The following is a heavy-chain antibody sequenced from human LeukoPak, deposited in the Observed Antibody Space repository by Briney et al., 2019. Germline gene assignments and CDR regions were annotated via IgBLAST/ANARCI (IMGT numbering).Heavy chain of an antibody. Sequence: GGSLRLSCAASGFTFSSFGMSWVRQAPGKGLEWVSGINGSGGATYYADSVKGRFTISRDNSKNTLYLQMNSLRAEDTAVYYCAKGVRGFDYWGQGTLVTVSS. D-gene: IGHD3-10*01. CDR1: GFTFSSFG. V-gene: IGHV3-23*01. J-gene: IGHJ4*02. CDR2: INGSGGAT. CDR3: AKGVRGFDY.